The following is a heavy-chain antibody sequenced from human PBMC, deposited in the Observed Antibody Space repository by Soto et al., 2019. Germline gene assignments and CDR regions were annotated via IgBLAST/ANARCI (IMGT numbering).Heavy chain of an antibody. V-gene: IGHV5-10-1*01. CDR2: IDPRDSET. Sequence: GESLKISCECSGYNFTNLWIHWVRELPGKGLEWMGRIDPRDSETNYSPSFQGHVTISTAKSVTTAYLQWSSLKASDTALYYCARREYSYSRGSFDYWGHGTLVTVSS. CDR1: GYNFTNLW. J-gene: IGHJ4*01. D-gene: IGHD3-22*01. CDR3: ARREYSYSRGSFDY.